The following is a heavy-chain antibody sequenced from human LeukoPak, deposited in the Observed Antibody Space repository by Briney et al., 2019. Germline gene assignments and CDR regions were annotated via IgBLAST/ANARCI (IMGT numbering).Heavy chain of an antibody. D-gene: IGHD2-2*02. V-gene: IGHV3-30*02. Sequence: GGSLRLSCAASGFTFSSYGMHWVRQAPGKGLEWVAFIRYDGSNKYYADSVKGRFTISRDNSKDTLYLQMNSLRAEDTAVYYCAKRGIVVVPAAILFQYFQHWGQGTLVTVSS. CDR1: GFTFSSYG. CDR3: AKRGIVVVPAAILFQYFQH. CDR2: IRYDGSNK. J-gene: IGHJ1*01.